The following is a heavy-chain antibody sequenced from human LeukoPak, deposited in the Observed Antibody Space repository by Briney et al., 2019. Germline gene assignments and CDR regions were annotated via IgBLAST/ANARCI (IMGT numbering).Heavy chain of an antibody. D-gene: IGHD3-22*01. V-gene: IGHV3-7*01. J-gene: IGHJ4*02. Sequence: PGGSLRLSCAVSEFMFNKFYLGWVRRAPGKGLEWVASINPDGSANYYMDSVKGRFTISRDNAKNSLYLQMNSLRADDTAVYYCARTGGPPYYCDSCGSYFDFWGQGTLVTVSS. CDR3: ARTGGPPYYCDSCGSYFDF. CDR1: EFMFNKFY. CDR2: INPDGSAN.